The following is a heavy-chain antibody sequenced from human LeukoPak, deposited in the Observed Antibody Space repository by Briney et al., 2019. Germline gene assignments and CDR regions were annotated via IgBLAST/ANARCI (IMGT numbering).Heavy chain of an antibody. Sequence: SETLSLTCSVSGGSISSYYWSWIRQPPGKGLEWIGYIYYSGSTNYNPSLKSRVTISVDTSKNQFSLKLSSVTAEDTAVYYCARGGRIAAQDYWGQGTLVTVSS. D-gene: IGHD6-6*01. CDR1: GGSISSYY. CDR2: IYYSGST. V-gene: IGHV4-59*01. J-gene: IGHJ4*02. CDR3: ARGGRIAAQDY.